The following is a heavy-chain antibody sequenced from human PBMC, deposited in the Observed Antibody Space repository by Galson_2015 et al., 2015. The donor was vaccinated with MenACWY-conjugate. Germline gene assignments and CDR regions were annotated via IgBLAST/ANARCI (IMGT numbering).Heavy chain of an antibody. J-gene: IGHJ4*02. CDR2: FDPEDGET. CDR3: ATAPSGWYYFDY. Sequence: SVKVSCKVSGYTLTELSMHWVRQAPGKGLEWMGGFDPEDGETIYAQKFQGRVTMTEDTSTDTAYMELSSLRSEDTAVYYCATAPSGWYYFDYWGQGTLVTVSS. D-gene: IGHD6-19*01. CDR1: GYTLTELS. V-gene: IGHV1-24*01.